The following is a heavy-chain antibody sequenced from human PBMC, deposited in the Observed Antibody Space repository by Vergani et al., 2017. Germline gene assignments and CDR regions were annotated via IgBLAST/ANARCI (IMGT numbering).Heavy chain of an antibody. CDR1: GGSISSGDHC. V-gene: IGHV4-31*11. CDR3: AGGYDHSGFGAFDI. D-gene: IGHD3-22*01. J-gene: IGHJ3*02. CDR2: IFYSGCT. Sequence: QVQLKESGPGLVKPSQTLSLTCAVSGGSISSGDHCWTWIRQRPGKGLEWIGYIFYSGCTYYNPALQSRVTISIDMFKNQFSLKLSSVTVADTAVYYCAGGYDHSGFGAFDIWGQGTMVTVSS.